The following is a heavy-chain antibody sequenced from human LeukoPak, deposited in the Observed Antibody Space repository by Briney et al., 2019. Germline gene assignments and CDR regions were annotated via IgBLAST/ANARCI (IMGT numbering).Heavy chain of an antibody. CDR3: ARGRLAARHYFDY. CDR1: GGSFSGYY. J-gene: IGHJ4*02. Sequence: SETLSLTCAVYGGSFSGYYWSWIRQPPGKGLEWIGEINHSGSTNYNPSLKSRVTISVDTSKNQFSLKLSSVTAADTAVYYCARGRLAARHYFDYWGQRTLVTVSS. CDR2: INHSGST. V-gene: IGHV4-34*01. D-gene: IGHD6-6*01.